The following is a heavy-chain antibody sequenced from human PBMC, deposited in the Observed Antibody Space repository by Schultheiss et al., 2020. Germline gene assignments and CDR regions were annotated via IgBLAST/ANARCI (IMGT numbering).Heavy chain of an antibody. D-gene: IGHD2-15*01. Sequence: GGSLRLSCTASGFTFGDYAMSWVRQASGKGLEWVGRIRSKANSYATAYAASVKGRFTISRDNSKNSLYLQMNSLRAEDTAVYYCARGRARYCSGGSCYPESPYYYYGMDVWGQGTTVTVSS. CDR2: IRSKANSYAT. J-gene: IGHJ6*02. CDR1: GFTFGDYA. CDR3: ARGRARYCSGGSCYPESPYYYYGMDV. V-gene: IGHV3-73*01.